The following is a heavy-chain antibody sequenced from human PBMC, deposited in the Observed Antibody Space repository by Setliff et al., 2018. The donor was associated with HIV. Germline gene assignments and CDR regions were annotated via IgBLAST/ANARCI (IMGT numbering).Heavy chain of an antibody. CDR1: GDTFSSYA. V-gene: IGHV1-69*06. Sequence: ASVKVSCKASGDTFSSYAISWVRQAHGQGLEWMGRIIPIFGSPNYAQKFQGRVTITADKSTSTAYMELSSLRSEDTAVYYCARDVYYYFYMDVWGKGTTVTVS. J-gene: IGHJ6*03. CDR3: ARDVYYYFYMDV. CDR2: IIPIFGSP.